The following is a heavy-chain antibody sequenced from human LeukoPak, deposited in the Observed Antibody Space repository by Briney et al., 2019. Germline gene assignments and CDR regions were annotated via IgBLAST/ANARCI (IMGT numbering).Heavy chain of an antibody. V-gene: IGHV5-51*01. J-gene: IGHJ4*02. D-gene: IGHD3-10*01. CDR2: IYPGHSDT. CDR3: ARVSGSGSYYDASYYYFDY. CDR1: GHSFVRYW. Sequence: GESLKISCRGSGHSFVRYWLAWVRQMPGQGLEWMGIIYPGHSDTRYSPSFEGQVTISADKFLATAYLQWSSLKASDTAMYYCARVSGSGSYYDASYYYFDYWGQGTLVTVSS.